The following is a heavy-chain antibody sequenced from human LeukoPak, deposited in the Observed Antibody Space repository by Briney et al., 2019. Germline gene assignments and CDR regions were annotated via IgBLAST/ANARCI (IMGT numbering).Heavy chain of an antibody. V-gene: IGHV3-48*03. CDR3: ARGDYGDYVLVY. Sequence: GGSLRLSCAASGFTFSSYEMNWVRQAPGKGLEWVSYISSSGSTIYYADSVKGRFTISRDNAKNSLYLQMNSLRAEDTAVYYCARGDYGDYVLVYWGPGTLVTVSS. D-gene: IGHD4-17*01. J-gene: IGHJ4*02. CDR2: ISSSGSTI. CDR1: GFTFSSYE.